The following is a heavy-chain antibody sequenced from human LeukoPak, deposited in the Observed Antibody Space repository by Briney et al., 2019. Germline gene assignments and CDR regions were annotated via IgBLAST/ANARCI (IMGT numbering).Heavy chain of an antibody. D-gene: IGHD3-10*01. CDR2: IYYSGST. Sequence: SETLSLTCTVSGGSISSYYWSWIRQPPGKGLEWIGYIYYSGSTNYNPSLKSRVTISVDTSKNQFSLKLSSVTAADTAVYYCARHMVRGYYYGMDVWGQGTTVTVSS. CDR1: GGSISSYY. CDR3: ARHMVRGYYYGMDV. J-gene: IGHJ6*02. V-gene: IGHV4-59*08.